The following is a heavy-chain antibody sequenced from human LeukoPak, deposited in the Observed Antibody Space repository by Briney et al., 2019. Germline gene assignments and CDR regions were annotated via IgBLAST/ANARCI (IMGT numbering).Heavy chain of an antibody. D-gene: IGHD2-21*01. Sequence: PGGSLRLSCAASGFSFSSYVMRWVRQAPGKGLEWVSGISTSGGTTRYADSVKGRFTISRDNSKNTLYLQMNSLRAEDSAVYYCAKNVAVSNTSGMDVWGQGTTVTLSS. CDR3: AKNVAVSNTSGMDV. CDR2: ISTSGGTT. CDR1: GFSFSSYV. J-gene: IGHJ6*02. V-gene: IGHV3-23*01.